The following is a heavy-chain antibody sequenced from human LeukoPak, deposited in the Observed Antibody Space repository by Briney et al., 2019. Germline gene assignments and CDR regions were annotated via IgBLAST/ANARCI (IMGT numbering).Heavy chain of an antibody. CDR3: ARSGREWELVACY. CDR1: GYSFTSYW. D-gene: IGHD1-26*01. CDR2: IYPGDPDT. J-gene: IGHJ4*02. V-gene: IGHV5-51*01. Sequence: GESLKISCKGSGYSFTSYWIGWVRQMPGKGLEWMGVIYPGDPDTRYSPSFQGQVTISADKSISTAYLQWSSLKASDTAMYYCARSGREWELVACYWGQGTLVTVSS.